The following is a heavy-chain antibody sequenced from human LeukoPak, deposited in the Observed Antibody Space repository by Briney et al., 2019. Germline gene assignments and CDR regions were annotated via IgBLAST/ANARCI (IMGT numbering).Heavy chain of an antibody. Sequence: PGGSLRLYCAASGFTFSRYSMNWVRQAPGKGLEWVSSISSSSSYIYYADSVKGRFTISRDNAKNSLYLQMNSLRAEDTAVYYCARSFLSIAAAATDYWGQGTLVTVSS. CDR3: ARSFLSIAAAATDY. V-gene: IGHV3-21*01. CDR1: GFTFSRYS. CDR2: ISSSSSYI. D-gene: IGHD6-13*01. J-gene: IGHJ4*02.